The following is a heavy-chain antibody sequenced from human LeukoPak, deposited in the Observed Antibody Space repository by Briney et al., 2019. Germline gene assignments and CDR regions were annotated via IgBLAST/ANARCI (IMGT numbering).Heavy chain of an antibody. V-gene: IGHV1-2*02. Sequence: RASVKVSCKASGYTFTAYYIHWVRQAPGQGLEWMGWINPNSGGTNYAQKFQGRVTMTRDTSISTAYMELSRLRSDDTAVYYCARDRNYDSLTFAFDIWGQGTMVTVSS. D-gene: IGHD3-22*01. J-gene: IGHJ3*02. CDR2: INPNSGGT. CDR3: ARDRNYDSLTFAFDI. CDR1: GYTFTAYY.